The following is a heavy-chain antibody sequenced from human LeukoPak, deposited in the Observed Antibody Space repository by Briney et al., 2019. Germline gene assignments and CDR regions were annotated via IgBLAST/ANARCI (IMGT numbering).Heavy chain of an antibody. D-gene: IGHD3-22*01. CDR2: IYYSGST. Sequence: PSETLSLTCTVSGGSISSYYWSWIRQPPGKGLEWIGYIYYSGSTYYNPSLKSRVTISVDTSKNQFSLKLSSVTAADTAVYYCARHYDSSGYYYLNYWGQGTLVTVSS. CDR1: GGSISSYY. V-gene: IGHV4-59*01. J-gene: IGHJ4*02. CDR3: ARHYDSSGYYYLNY.